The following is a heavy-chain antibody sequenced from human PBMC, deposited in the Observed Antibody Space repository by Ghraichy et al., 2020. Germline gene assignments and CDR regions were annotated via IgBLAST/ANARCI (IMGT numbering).Heavy chain of an antibody. V-gene: IGHV6-1*01. D-gene: IGHD4-23*01. Sequence: SQTLSLTCDISGYTVSSDNAIWNWIRQSPSRGLEWLGRTYYRSKWYNDYAPSVNGRITISPETSKNQFSLQLKSVTPEDTALYFCARAPHGGGMDVWGQGTTVTVFS. CDR1: GYTVSSDNAI. CDR3: ARAPHGGGMDV. CDR2: TYYRSKWYN. J-gene: IGHJ6*02.